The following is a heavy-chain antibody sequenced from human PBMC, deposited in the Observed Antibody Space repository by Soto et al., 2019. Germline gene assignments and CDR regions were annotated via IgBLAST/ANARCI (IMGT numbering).Heavy chain of an antibody. V-gene: IGHV1-69*12. J-gene: IGHJ6*02. D-gene: IGHD3-16*01. Sequence: QVQLVQSGAEVKKPGASVKVSCKASGGTFSSSALSWVRLAPGQGLEWMGGIIPIFGTTNYAQKFQSRVTMNAERSTSTAYMEQSSRRSEDTAVYYCARVYGGGSYYYYGIDVWGHGTTVTVSS. CDR1: GGTFSSSA. CDR3: ARVYGGGSYYYYGIDV. CDR2: IIPIFGTT.